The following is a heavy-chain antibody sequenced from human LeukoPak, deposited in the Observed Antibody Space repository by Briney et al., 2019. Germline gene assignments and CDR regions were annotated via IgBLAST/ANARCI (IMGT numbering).Heavy chain of an antibody. D-gene: IGHD2-21*02. CDR2: ISYDGSNK. CDR3: ARDQGGGDFIYYFDY. V-gene: IGHV3-30-3*01. Sequence: GGSLRLSCAASGFTFSSYAMHWVRQAPGKGLEWVAVISYDGSNKYYADSVKGRFTISRDNSKNTLYLQMNSLRAEDTAVYYCARDQGGGDFIYYFDYWGQGTLVTVSS. J-gene: IGHJ4*02. CDR1: GFTFSSYA.